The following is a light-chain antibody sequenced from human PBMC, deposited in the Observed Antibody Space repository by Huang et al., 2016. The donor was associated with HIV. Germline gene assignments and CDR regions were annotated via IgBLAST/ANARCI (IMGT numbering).Light chain of an antibody. V-gene: IGKV3-11*01. CDR3: QQHSNWPPA. J-gene: IGKJ5*01. CDR1: QSVSSY. CDR2: DAY. Sequence: EIVLTQSPATLSLSPGERATLSYRASQSVSSYLAWYQQKPGQAPRLLIYDAYNRATGIPARFSGSGSGTDFTLTISSLEPEDFAVYYCQQHSNWPPAFGQGTRLEIK.